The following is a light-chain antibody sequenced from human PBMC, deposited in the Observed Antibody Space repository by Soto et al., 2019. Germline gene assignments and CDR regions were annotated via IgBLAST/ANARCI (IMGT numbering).Light chain of an antibody. CDR2: AAS. V-gene: IGKV1-8*01. J-gene: IGKJ3*01. CDR3: QQYYSYPPSFT. Sequence: AIRMTQSPSSFSASTGDRVTITCRASQGISSYLAWYQQKPGKAPKLLIYAASTLQSGVPSRFSGSGSGTDFTLTISCLQSEDFATYYCQQYYSYPPSFTFGPGTKVDIQ. CDR1: QGISSY.